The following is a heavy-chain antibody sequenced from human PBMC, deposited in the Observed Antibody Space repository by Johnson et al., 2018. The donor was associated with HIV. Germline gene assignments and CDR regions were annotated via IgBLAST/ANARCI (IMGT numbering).Heavy chain of an antibody. J-gene: IGHJ3*02. V-gene: IGHV3-30*03. Sequence: QMLLVESGGGVVQPGRSLRLSCAASGFTFSSYGMHWVRQAPGKGLEWVAVISYDGSNKYYADSVKGRFTISRDNSKNTLYLQMNSLRAEDTALYYCARGALQRGSWYGRDAFDIWGQGTMVTVSS. CDR2: ISYDGSNK. CDR3: ARGALQRGSWYGRDAFDI. CDR1: GFTFSSYG. D-gene: IGHD6-13*01.